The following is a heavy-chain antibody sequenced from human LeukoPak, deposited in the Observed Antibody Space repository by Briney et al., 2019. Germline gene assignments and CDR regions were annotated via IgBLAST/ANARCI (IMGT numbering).Heavy chain of an antibody. J-gene: IGHJ4*02. CDR2: ISYDGSNK. CDR1: GFTFSSYG. V-gene: IGHV3-30*18. Sequence: GGSLRLSCAASGFTFSSYGMHWVRQAPGKGLEWVAVISYDGSNKYYADSVKGRFTVSRDNSKNTLYLQMNSLRAEDTAVYYWAKDRYGDYGSAIDYWGQGTMVTVSS. D-gene: IGHD4-17*01. CDR3: AKDRYGDYGSAIDY.